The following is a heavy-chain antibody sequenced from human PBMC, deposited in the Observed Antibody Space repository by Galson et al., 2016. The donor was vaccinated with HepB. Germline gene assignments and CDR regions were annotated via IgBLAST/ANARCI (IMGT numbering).Heavy chain of an antibody. Sequence: SLRLSCATSGFTFVDYTTSWVRQAPGKGLEWVSSISGSTNYADSVKGRFTISRDISKSTVSLQMNSLRVEDTAVYFCVGYCRGGSCSGQGSFDFWGQGTLVAVSS. V-gene: IGHV3-23*01. CDR1: GFTFVDYT. CDR2: ISGST. J-gene: IGHJ4*02. D-gene: IGHD2-15*01. CDR3: VGYCRGGSCSGQGSFDF.